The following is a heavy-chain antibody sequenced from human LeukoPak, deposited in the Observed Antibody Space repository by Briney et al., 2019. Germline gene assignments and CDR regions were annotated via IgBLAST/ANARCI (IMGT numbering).Heavy chain of an antibody. D-gene: IGHD3-22*01. J-gene: IGHJ3*02. CDR3: AKSYDSSYDAFDI. Sequence: GGSLRLSCAASGFTFSSYAMSWVHQAPGKGLEWVSAISGSGGSTYYADSVKGRFTISRDNSKNTLYLQMNSLRAEDTAVYYCAKSYDSSYDAFDIWGQGTMVTVSS. V-gene: IGHV3-23*01. CDR2: ISGSGGST. CDR1: GFTFSSYA.